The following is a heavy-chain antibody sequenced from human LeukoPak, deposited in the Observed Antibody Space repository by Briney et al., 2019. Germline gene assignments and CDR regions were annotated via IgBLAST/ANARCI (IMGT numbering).Heavy chain of an antibody. CDR3: ASRIVVSPTAIETWFDS. J-gene: IGHJ5*01. D-gene: IGHD2-2*01. CDR1: GASVSSSTYF. V-gene: IGHV4-39*06. CDR2: VSHSVAT. Sequence: SETLSLTCAVSGASVSSSTYFWGWIRQPPGEGPEWLGSVSHSVATYYNPSVKSRVTISLDTSKNQITLTVTSVTVADTALYFCASRIVVSPTAIETWFDSWGQGTLVTVSS.